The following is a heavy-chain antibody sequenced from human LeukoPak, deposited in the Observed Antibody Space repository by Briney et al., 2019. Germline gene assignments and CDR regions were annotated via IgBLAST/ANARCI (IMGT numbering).Heavy chain of an antibody. V-gene: IGHV4-34*01. D-gene: IGHD3-3*01. CDR1: GGSFSGYY. J-gene: IGHJ6*02. CDR2: INHSGST. CDR3: AREAPYYDFWSGYWAYYGMDV. Sequence: SETLSLTCAVYGGSFSGYYWSWIRQPPGQGLEWIGEINHSGSTNYNPSLKSRVTISVDTSKNQFSLKLSSVTAAGTAVYYCAREAPYYDFWSGYWAYYGMDVWGQGTTVTVSS.